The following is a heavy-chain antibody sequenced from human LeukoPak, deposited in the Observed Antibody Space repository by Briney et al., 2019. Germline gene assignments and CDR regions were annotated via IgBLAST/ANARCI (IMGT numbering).Heavy chain of an antibody. CDR3: AKNGDSRGYYFFYMDV. CDR2: IGWNGGSI. D-gene: IGHD3-10*01. J-gene: IGHJ6*03. CDR1: GFTFCDYD. V-gene: IGHV3-9*01. Sequence: GGCLRLSCAVSGFTFCDYDMHWVREAPGTGVGWGSGIGWNGGSIVYADSVKGRFTISRDNAKNSLYLQMNSLRVEDSALYYCAKNGDSRGYYFFYMDVWGKGTTVTVSS.